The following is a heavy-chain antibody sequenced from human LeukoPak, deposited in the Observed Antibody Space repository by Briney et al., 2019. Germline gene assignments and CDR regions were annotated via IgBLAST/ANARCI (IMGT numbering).Heavy chain of an antibody. D-gene: IGHD3-22*01. J-gene: IGHJ6*03. CDR3: ARRSRYDSSGYYYVIYYYYMDV. CDR2: INSDGSST. Sequence: GGSLRLSCAASGFTFSSYWMHWVRQAPGKGLVWVSRINSDGSSTSYADSVKGRFTISRDNAKNTLYLQMNSLRAEDTAVYYCARRSRYDSSGYYYVIYYYYMDVWGKGTTVTISS. CDR1: GFTFSSYW. V-gene: IGHV3-74*01.